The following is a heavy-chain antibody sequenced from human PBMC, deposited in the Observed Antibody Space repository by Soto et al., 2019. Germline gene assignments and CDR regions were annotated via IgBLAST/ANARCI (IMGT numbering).Heavy chain of an antibody. V-gene: IGHV4-61*01. J-gene: IGHJ4*02. Sequence: LSLTCTVSGGSVSSGSYYWSWIRQPPGKGLEWIGYIYYSGSTNYNPSLKSRVTISVDTSKNQFSLKLSSVTAADTAVYYCARRQLVDGNYFDYWGQGTLVTVSS. CDR1: GGSVSSGSYY. D-gene: IGHD6-13*01. CDR3: ARRQLVDGNYFDY. CDR2: IYYSGST.